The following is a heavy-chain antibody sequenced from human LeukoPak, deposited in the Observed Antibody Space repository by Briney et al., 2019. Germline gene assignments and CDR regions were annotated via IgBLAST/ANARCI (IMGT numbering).Heavy chain of an antibody. V-gene: IGHV2-70*17. CDR3: ARANRKIVSGSGRNYYHMDV. J-gene: IGHJ6*03. Sequence: SGPALVTPTQTLTLTCTFSGFSLSTSGLCVSWIRQPPGKALEWLARIDWDVEELYSTSLKTRLSISKDTSKNQVVLTMTNMDPVDTATYFCARANRKIVSGSGRNYYHMDVWGKGTTVTVSS. CDR2: IDWDVEE. D-gene: IGHD3-10*01. CDR1: GFSLSTSGLC.